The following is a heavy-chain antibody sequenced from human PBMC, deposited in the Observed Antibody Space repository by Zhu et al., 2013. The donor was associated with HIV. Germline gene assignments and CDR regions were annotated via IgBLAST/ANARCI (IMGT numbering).Heavy chain of an antibody. Sequence: QVQLQESGPGLVKPSQTLSLTCTVSGGSISSGDYYWSWIRQPPGKGLEWIGYIYYSGSTYYNPSLKSRVTISVDTSKNQFSLKLSSVTAADTAVYYCARGRGPFSGYDFGPINTKGGFFDYWGQGTLVTVSS. CDR3: ARGRGPFSGYDFGPINTKGGFFDY. D-gene: IGHD5-12*01. CDR2: IYYSGST. J-gene: IGHJ4*02. V-gene: IGHV4-30-4*01. CDR1: GGSISSGDYY.